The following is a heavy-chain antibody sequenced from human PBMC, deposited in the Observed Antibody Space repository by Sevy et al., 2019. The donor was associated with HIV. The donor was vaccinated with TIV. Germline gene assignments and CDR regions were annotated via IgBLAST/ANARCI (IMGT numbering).Heavy chain of an antibody. CDR3: ARQGGVVDRAFDF. J-gene: IGHJ4*02. V-gene: IGHV4-39*01. D-gene: IGHD3-10*01. Sequence: SETLSLTCTVSGGSISSSAYYWGWLRQPPGKGLEWIANIFYSGSAYYNPSLSGRVTISVDTSKNQFSLSLNSVTAADTAVYYCARQGGVVDRAFDFWGQGSLVTVSS. CDR2: IFYSGSA. CDR1: GGSISSSAYY.